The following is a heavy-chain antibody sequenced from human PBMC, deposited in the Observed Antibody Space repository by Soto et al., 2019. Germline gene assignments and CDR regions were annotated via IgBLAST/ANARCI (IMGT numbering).Heavy chain of an antibody. CDR3: AINLHGDPYFFDY. J-gene: IGHJ4*02. Sequence: DVKLVESGGGLIQPGGSLRLSCAASGISVSGSYMGWVRQPPGKGLEWVSVIYSGGNTIYADSVKGRITISRDNSKNTLYLQMDSLRPEDTAVFYCAINLHGDPYFFDYWGQGTLVTVSS. D-gene: IGHD4-17*01. CDR2: IYSGGNT. V-gene: IGHV3-53*01. CDR1: GISVSGSY.